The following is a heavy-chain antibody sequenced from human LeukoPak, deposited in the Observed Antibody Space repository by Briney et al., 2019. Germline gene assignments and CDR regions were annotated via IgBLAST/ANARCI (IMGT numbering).Heavy chain of an antibody. D-gene: IGHD1-26*01. Sequence: GGSLRLSCAASGFTFSNYGMSWVRQAPGKGLEWVSAISGRGGRTDYADPVKGRFTIARDNSKHKLYLATDFPTADDTAVYFCSKDQEWEPPPYFVLWGQGTL. J-gene: IGHJ4*02. CDR2: ISGRGGRT. CDR1: GFTFSNYG. V-gene: IGHV3-23*01. CDR3: SKDQEWEPPPYFVL.